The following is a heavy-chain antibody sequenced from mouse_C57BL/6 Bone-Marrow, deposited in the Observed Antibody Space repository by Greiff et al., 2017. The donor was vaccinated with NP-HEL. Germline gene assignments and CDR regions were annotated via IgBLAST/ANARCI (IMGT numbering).Heavy chain of an antibody. CDR3: ARDYYESRTGYFDV. Sequence: EVQLQQSVAELVRPGASVKLSCTASGFNIKNTYMHWVKQRPEQGLEWIGRIDPANGNTKYAPQFPGKATITADTSSNTSYRQLSSLTSEDTAIYYGARDYYESRTGYFDVWGTGTTVTVSS. CDR1: GFNIKNTY. D-gene: IGHD1-1*01. V-gene: IGHV14-3*01. CDR2: IDPANGNT. J-gene: IGHJ1*03.